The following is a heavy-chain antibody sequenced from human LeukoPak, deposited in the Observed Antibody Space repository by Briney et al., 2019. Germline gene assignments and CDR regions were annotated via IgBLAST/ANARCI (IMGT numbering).Heavy chain of an antibody. CDR3: ARGTGYYFDY. CDR1: GGSFSGYY. J-gene: IGHJ4*02. CDR2: INHSGST. V-gene: IGHV4-34*01. Sequence: SETLSLTCAVYGGSFSGYYWSWIRQPPGKGLEWIGEINHSGSTNYNPSLKSRVTISVDTSRNQFSLKLSSATAADTAVYYCARGTGYYFDYWGQGTLVTVSS.